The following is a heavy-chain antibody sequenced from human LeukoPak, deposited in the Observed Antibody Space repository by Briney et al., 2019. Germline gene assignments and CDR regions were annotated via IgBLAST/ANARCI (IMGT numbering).Heavy chain of an antibody. J-gene: IGHJ4*02. V-gene: IGHV3-48*04. CDR3: ARDSRLKWTEYYFDF. CDR2: ISSSSSTI. D-gene: IGHD3/OR15-3a*01. CDR1: GFTFNSFG. Sequence: GGSLRLSCAASGFTFNSFGMSWVRQAPGKGLEWLSYISSSSSTIYYADSVRGRFTISRDNAKNSLYLQINSLRADDTAVYFCARDSRLKWTEYYFDFWGQGTLVTVSS.